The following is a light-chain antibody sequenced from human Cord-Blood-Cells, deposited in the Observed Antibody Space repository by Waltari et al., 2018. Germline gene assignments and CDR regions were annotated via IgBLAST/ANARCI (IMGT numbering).Light chain of an antibody. CDR2: DVS. CDR1: SSDVGGYNY. V-gene: IGLV2-14*04. CDR3: SSYTSSSTYWV. J-gene: IGLJ3*02. Sequence: PGQSITISCTGTSSDVGGYNYVSWYQQHPGKAPKLMIYDVSKRPSGVSNRFSGSKSGNTASLTISGLQAEDEADYYCSSYTSSSTYWVFGGGTKLTVL.